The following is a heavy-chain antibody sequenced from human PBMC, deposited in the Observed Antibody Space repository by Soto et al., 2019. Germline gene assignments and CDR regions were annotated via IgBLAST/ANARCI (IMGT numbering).Heavy chain of an antibody. D-gene: IGHD1-26*01. Sequence: PSETLSLTCAVSGGSISSGGYSWSWIRQPPGKGLEWIGYMYHSGSTYYNPSLKSRVTISVDTSKNQFSLKLSSVTAADTAVYYCARRGLVGATTFDYWGQGTLVTVSS. J-gene: IGHJ4*02. V-gene: IGHV4-30-2*03. CDR1: GGSISSGGYS. CDR2: MYHSGST. CDR3: ARRGLVGATTFDY.